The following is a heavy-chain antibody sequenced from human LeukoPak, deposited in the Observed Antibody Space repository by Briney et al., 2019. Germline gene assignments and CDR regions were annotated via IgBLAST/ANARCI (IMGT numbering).Heavy chain of an antibody. J-gene: IGHJ2*01. CDR1: GGSISSSSYY. D-gene: IGHD4-23*01. V-gene: IGHV4-39*01. CDR2: IYYSGST. CDR3: ASLLVGVVTSSPFDL. Sequence: PSETLSLTCTVSGGSISSSSYYWGWIRQPPGKGPEWIGSIYYSGSTYYNPSLKSRVTISVDTSKNQFSLKLSSVTAADTAVYYCASLLVGVVTSSPFDLWGRGTLVTVSS.